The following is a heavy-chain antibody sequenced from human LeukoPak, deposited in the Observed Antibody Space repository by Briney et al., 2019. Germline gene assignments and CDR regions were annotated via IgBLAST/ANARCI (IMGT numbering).Heavy chain of an antibody. CDR2: ISSSGSAI. CDR1: GFTFNTYE. Sequence: GGSLRLSCAASGFTFNTYEMNWVRQAPGKGLDWVSYISSSGSAIYYADSVRGRFTISRDNAKNSLYLQMNSLRAEDTAVYYCARARRDCSGGSCYPDYNWFDPWGQGTQVTVSS. V-gene: IGHV3-48*03. D-gene: IGHD2-15*01. CDR3: ARARRDCSGGSCYPDYNWFDP. J-gene: IGHJ5*02.